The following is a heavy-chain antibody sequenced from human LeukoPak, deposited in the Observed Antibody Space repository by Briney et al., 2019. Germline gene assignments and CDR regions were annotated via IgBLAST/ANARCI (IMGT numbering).Heavy chain of an antibody. Sequence: GRSLRLSCAASGFTFSSYGMHWVRQAPGKGLEWVAVIWYDGSNKYYADSVKGRFTISRDNSKNTLYLQMNSLRAEDTAVYYCAKENDYVWGSHVDYWGQGTLVTVSS. CDR1: GFTFSSYG. D-gene: IGHD3-16*01. CDR3: AKENDYVWGSHVDY. CDR2: IWYDGSNK. V-gene: IGHV3-33*06. J-gene: IGHJ4*02.